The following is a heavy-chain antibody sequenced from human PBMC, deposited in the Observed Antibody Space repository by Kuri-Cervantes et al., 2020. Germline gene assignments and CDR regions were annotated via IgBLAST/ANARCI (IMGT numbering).Heavy chain of an antibody. V-gene: IGHV5-51*01. D-gene: IGHD6-19*01. J-gene: IGHJ5*02. Sequence: GGSLRLSCKGSGYSFTNYWIGWVRQMPGKGLEWMGIIYPGDSDTSYSPSFQGRVTISADKSISTAYLQWSSLKASDTAMYYCARSSGWSKYNWFDPWGQGTLVTVSS. CDR2: IYPGDSDT. CDR3: ARSSGWSKYNWFDP. CDR1: GYSFTNYW.